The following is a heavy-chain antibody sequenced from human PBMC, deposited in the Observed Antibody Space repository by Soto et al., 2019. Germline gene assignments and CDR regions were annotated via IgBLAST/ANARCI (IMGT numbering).Heavy chain of an antibody. CDR2: ISYDGSNK. D-gene: IGHD3-10*01. Sequence: GGSLRLSCAASVFTFSSYGMHWVRQAPGKGLEWVAAISYDGSNKYYADSVKGRFTISRDNSKNTLYLQMNSLRAEDTAVYYCAKDRGSYGSGSLDYWGQGTLVTVSS. J-gene: IGHJ4*02. CDR3: AKDRGSYGSGSLDY. V-gene: IGHV3-30*18. CDR1: VFTFSSYG.